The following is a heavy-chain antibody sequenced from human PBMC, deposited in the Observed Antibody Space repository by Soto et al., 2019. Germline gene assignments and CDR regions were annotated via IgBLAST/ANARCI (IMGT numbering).Heavy chain of an antibody. CDR3: ARGKPKGSSWPYYNWFDP. Sequence: PSETLSLTCTVSGGSISSYYWSWIRQPPGKGLEWIGEINHSGSTNYNPSLKSRVTISVDTSKNQFSLKLSSVTAADTAVYYCARGKPKGSSWPYYNWFDPWGQGTLVTVSS. CDR2: INHSGST. D-gene: IGHD6-13*01. J-gene: IGHJ5*02. V-gene: IGHV4-34*01. CDR1: GGSISSYY.